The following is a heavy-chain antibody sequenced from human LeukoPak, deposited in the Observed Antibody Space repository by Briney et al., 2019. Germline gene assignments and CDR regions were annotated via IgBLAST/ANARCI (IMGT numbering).Heavy chain of an antibody. D-gene: IGHD4-17*01. CDR1: GYTLTELS. Sequence: ASVKVSCKVSGYTLTELSMHWVRQAPGKGLEWMGGFDPEDGETIYAQKFQGRVTMTEDTSTDTAYMELSSLRSEDTAVYYCAKAMTTVTTAAFDYWGQGTLVTVSS. CDR2: FDPEDGET. CDR3: AKAMTTVTTAAFDY. V-gene: IGHV1-24*01. J-gene: IGHJ4*02.